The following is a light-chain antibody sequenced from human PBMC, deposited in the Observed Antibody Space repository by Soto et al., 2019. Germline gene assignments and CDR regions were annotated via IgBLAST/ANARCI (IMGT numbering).Light chain of an antibody. CDR3: SSYTSSRAYV. Sequence: QPALTHPASVSGSPGPSITISCTGTSSDVGGYNYVSWYQQQSGKAPKLMIHEVSNRPSGVSNRFSGSKSGNTASLTISGPQAEDEADYYCSSYTSSRAYVSLTGTKETV. CDR2: EVS. J-gene: IGLJ1*01. CDR1: SSDVGGYNY. V-gene: IGLV2-14*01.